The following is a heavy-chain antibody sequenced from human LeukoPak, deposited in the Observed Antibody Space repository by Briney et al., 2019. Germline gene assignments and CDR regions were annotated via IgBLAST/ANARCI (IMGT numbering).Heavy chain of an antibody. V-gene: IGHV4-34*01. D-gene: IGHD5-24*01. Sequence: SETLSLTCAVYGGSFSGYYWSWIRQPPGKGLEGIGETNHSGSTNYNPSLKSRVTISVDTSKNQFSLKLRSVTAADTAVYYCARGVPKSLHDYWGQGTLVTVSS. CDR2: TNHSGST. CDR3: ARGVPKSLHDY. CDR1: GGSFSGYY. J-gene: IGHJ4*02.